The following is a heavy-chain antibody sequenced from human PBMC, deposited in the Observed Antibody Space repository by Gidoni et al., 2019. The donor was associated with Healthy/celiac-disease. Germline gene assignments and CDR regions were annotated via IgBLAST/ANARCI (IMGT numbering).Heavy chain of an antibody. D-gene: IGHD4-17*01. CDR2: IWYDGSNK. Sequence: QVQLVESGGGVVQPGRSLRLTCPASGFTFSSYGMPWVRQAPGKGLEWVAVIWYDGSNKYYADSVKGRFTISRDNSKNTLYLQMNSLRAEDTAVYYCARGLRCHQWGQGTLVTVSS. CDR1: GFTFSSYG. CDR3: ARGLRCHQ. J-gene: IGHJ4*02. V-gene: IGHV3-33*01.